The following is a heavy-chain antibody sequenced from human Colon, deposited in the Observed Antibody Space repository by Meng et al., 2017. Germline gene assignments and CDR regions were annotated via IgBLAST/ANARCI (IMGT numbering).Heavy chain of an antibody. V-gene: IGHV4-4*07. CDR3: AKYLVRGNIIQGHDAFDM. CDR1: SGSISSYY. CDR2: IYSSGSA. J-gene: IGHJ3*02. Sequence: GSLRLSCTVSSGSISSYYWSWIRQPVGKGLELVGRIYSSGSAIYNPSLKGRVTMSVDTSKNEFSLRLSSVTAADTAVYYCAKYLVRGNIIQGHDAFDMWGQGTMVT. D-gene: IGHD3-10*01.